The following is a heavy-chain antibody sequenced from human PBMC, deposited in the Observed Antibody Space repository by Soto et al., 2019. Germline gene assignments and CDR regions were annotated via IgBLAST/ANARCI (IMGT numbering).Heavy chain of an antibody. J-gene: IGHJ4*01. CDR3: ARGEQYSGRIFDY. Sequence: SQTLSLTCAITGDSVSSNRAGWSWVRQSPSRGLEWLGRTYYMSKWYYEYAVSVRGRITINPDTSKNQYSLQLNSVTPEDTAVYFCARGEQYSGRIFDYWGQGTLVTVSS. CDR1: GDSVSSNRAG. V-gene: IGHV6-1*01. D-gene: IGHD1-26*01. CDR2: TYYMSKWYY.